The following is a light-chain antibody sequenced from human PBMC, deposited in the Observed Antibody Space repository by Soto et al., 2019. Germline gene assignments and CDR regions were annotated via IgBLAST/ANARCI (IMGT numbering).Light chain of an antibody. CDR1: ESISDY. CDR3: QQSYSTPLT. V-gene: IGKV1-39*01. CDR2: AAS. Sequence: DIQMTQSPSSLSASVGDRVTITCPASESISDYLNWYQQKPGKAPKLLIYAASNLQSGVPSRFSGSGSGTVYTLSIGSLQPEDFETYYCQQSYSTPLTFGGGTEVEIK. J-gene: IGKJ4*01.